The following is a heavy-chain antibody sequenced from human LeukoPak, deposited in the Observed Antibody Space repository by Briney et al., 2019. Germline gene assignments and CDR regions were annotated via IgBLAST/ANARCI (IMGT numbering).Heavy chain of an antibody. CDR3: ARDALGYCSSTSCYTGFDY. CDR2: IYYSGST. V-gene: IGHV4-39*07. Sequence: PSETLSLTCTVSGGSISSSSYYWGWIRQPPGKGLEWIGSIYYSGSTYYNPSLKSRVTTSVDTSKNQFSLKLSSVTAADTAVYYCARDALGYCSSTSCYTGFDYWGQGTLVTVSS. D-gene: IGHD2-2*02. J-gene: IGHJ4*02. CDR1: GGSISSSSYY.